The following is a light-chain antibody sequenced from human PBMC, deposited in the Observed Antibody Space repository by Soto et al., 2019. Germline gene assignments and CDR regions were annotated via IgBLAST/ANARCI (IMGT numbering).Light chain of an antibody. J-gene: IGLJ1*01. CDR2: GNI. CDR1: SSNIGAGYD. V-gene: IGLV1-40*01. CDR3: QSYDSTLSARYV. Sequence: QSVLTQPPSVSGAPGQRVTISGTGISSNIGAGYDVHWYQQRPGTAPKLLIFGNINRPSGVPDRFSGSKSGTSASLAITGLQAEDEGDYYCQSYDSTLSARYVFGTGTKVTVL.